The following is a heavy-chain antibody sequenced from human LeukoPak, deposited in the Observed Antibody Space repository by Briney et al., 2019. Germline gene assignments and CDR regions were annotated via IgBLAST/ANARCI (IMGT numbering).Heavy chain of an antibody. D-gene: IGHD6-19*01. V-gene: IGHV3-30*18. Sequence: QPGGSLRLSCAASGFTFSSYGMHWVRQAPGKGLEWVAVISYDGSNKYYADSVKGRFTISRDNSKNTLYLQMNSLRAEDTAVYYCAKGSSWSQDWGQGTLVTVSS. J-gene: IGHJ4*02. CDR1: GFTFSSYG. CDR2: ISYDGSNK. CDR3: AKGSSWSQD.